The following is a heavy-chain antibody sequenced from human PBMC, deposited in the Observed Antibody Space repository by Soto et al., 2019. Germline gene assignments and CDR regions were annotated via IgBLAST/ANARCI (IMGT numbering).Heavy chain of an antibody. D-gene: IGHD6-13*01. J-gene: IGHJ4*02. CDR1: GFTFSSYA. CDR2: ISGSGGST. V-gene: IGHV3-23*01. CDR3: AYSSTPFHY. Sequence: EVQLLESGGGLVQPGGSLRLSCAASGFTFSSYAMSWVRQAPGKGLEWVSAISGSGGSTYYAGTVEGRFTISRDNSKNTLYLKMNSLRAEDTAVYYCAYSSTPFHYWGQGTLVTVSS.